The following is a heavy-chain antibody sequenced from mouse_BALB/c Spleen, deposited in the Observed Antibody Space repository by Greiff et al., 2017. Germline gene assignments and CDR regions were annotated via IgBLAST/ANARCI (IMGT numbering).Heavy chain of an antibody. CDR1: GYTFTDYN. J-gene: IGHJ3*01. CDR3: ARGAGYRFAY. D-gene: IGHD2-2*01. CDR2: IYPYNGGT. V-gene: IGHV1S29*02. Sequence: EVKLVESGPELVKPGASVKISCKASGYTFTDYNMHWVKQSHGKSLEWIGYIYPYNGGTGYNQKFKSKATLTVDNSSSTAYMELRSLTSEDSAVYYCARGAGYRFAYWGQGTLVTVSA.